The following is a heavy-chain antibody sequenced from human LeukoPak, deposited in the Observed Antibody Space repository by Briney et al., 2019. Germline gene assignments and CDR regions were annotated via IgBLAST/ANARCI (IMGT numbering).Heavy chain of an antibody. V-gene: IGHV3-23*01. CDR3: AKELEYNGYDPH. J-gene: IGHJ4*02. CDR1: GFTFSSYA. CDR2: ISGSNFTT. D-gene: IGHD5-12*01. Sequence: GGSLRLSCAASGFTFSSYAMSWVRQAPGKGLEWVSAISGSNFTTHADSVKGRFTISRDNSKNTLYLQMNSLRAEDTAVYYCAKELEYNGYDPHWGQGTLVTVSS.